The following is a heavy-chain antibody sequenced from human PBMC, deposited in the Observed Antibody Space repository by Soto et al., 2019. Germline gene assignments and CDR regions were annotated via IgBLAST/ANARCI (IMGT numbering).Heavy chain of an antibody. J-gene: IGHJ6*02. D-gene: IGHD3-10*01. V-gene: IGHV1-2*04. CDR2: INPNSGGT. CDR1: GYTFTGYY. CDR3: ARENTPPLWFGEFPESRYYYGMDV. Sequence: VASVKVSCKASGYTFTGYYMHWVRQAPGQGLEWMGWINPNSGGTNYAQKFQGWVTMTRDTSISTAYMELSRLRSDDTAVYYCARENTPPLWFGEFPESRYYYGMDVWGQGTTVTVSS.